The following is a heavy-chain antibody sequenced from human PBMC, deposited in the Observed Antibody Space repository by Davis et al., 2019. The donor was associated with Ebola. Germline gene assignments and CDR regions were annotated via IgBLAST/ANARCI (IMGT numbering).Heavy chain of an antibody. CDR1: GHNFTNYA. CDR2: INAGNGNT. Sequence: ASVKVSCKASGHNFTNYAMHWVRQAPGQRLEWMGWINAGNGNTKYSQKFQGRVTITRDTSASTAYMELSSLRSEDTAVYYCARGIAAANDYWGQGTLVTVSS. D-gene: IGHD6-13*01. V-gene: IGHV1-3*01. CDR3: ARGIAAANDY. J-gene: IGHJ4*02.